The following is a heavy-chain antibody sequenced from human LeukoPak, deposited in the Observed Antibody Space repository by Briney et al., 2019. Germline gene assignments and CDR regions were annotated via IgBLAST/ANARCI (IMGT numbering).Heavy chain of an antibody. D-gene: IGHD1-26*01. CDR3: ARDPYSGNYGNYYYMDV. CDR1: GFNFSTYN. CDR2: ITSSSSYI. J-gene: IGHJ6*03. Sequence: AGGSLRLSCAASGFNFSTYNMNWVRHAPGKGLEWISSITSSSSYIYYADSVKGRFTISRDNAKNSLYLQMSSLSPDDTAVYFCARDPYSGNYGNYYYMDVWGKGTTVTISS. V-gene: IGHV3-21*06.